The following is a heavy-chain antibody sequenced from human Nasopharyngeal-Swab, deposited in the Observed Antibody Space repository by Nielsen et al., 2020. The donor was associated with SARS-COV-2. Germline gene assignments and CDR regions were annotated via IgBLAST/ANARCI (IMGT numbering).Heavy chain of an antibody. Sequence: SVKVSCKASGGTFRRHGISWVRPAPGQGLDWMGRIIPMRGIANYAQKFQGRVTITADKSTSTVYMDLSSLRSEDTAVYYCARGPDPALKFDPWGQGTLVAVSS. D-gene: IGHD5-18*01. CDR3: ARGPDPALKFDP. V-gene: IGHV1-69*04. J-gene: IGHJ5*02. CDR2: IIPMRGIA. CDR1: GGTFRRHG.